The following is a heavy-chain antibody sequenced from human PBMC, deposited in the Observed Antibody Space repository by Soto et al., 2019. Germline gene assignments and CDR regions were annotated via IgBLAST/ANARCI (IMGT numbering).Heavy chain of an antibody. CDR3: AKDQSRIAVAGTGSDFDY. CDR1: GFTFSSYA. Sequence: PGGSLRLSCAASGFTFSSYAMSWVRQAPGKGLEWVSAISGSGGSTYYADSVKGRFTISRDNSKNTLYLQMNSLRAEDTAVYYCAKDQSRIAVAGTGSDFDYWGQGTLVTVSS. J-gene: IGHJ4*02. D-gene: IGHD6-19*01. V-gene: IGHV3-23*01. CDR2: ISGSGGST.